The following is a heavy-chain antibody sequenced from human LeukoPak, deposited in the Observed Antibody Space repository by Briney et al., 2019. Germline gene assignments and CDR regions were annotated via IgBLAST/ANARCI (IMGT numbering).Heavy chain of an antibody. Sequence: PSATLSLTCTVFGGSIRNYFRSWIRHPPGKGLEWGGYIYARGGTNYSPSLKSRVTISVDTSKNQFSLNLSSVTAADTAVYYCARQGGSYLFFDYWGQGTLVTVSS. CDR3: ARQGGSYLFFDY. CDR1: GGSIRNYF. CDR2: IYARGGT. J-gene: IGHJ4*02. D-gene: IGHD1-26*01. V-gene: IGHV4-4*09.